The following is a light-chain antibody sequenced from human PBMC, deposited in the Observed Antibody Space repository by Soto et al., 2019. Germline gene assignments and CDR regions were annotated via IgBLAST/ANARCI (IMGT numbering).Light chain of an antibody. Sequence: QSVLTQPRSVSGSPGQSVTISCTGTSSDVGGYNFVSWYQQHPGKAPKVMIYDVSKRPSGVPDRFSGSKSGNTASLTISGLQPEDEADYYCCSYAGSYTYWVFGGGTKLTVL. CDR1: SSDVGGYNF. CDR2: DVS. J-gene: IGLJ3*02. CDR3: CSYAGSYTYWV. V-gene: IGLV2-11*01.